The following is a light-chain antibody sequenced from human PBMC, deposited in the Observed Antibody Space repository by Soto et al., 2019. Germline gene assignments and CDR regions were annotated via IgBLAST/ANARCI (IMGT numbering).Light chain of an antibody. Sequence: ILMTQSPSSLSAFVGDRVTITCRASASISSWLAWYQQQPGKAPKLLIYKSSILENGVPSRFSGGGSGTEFTLTISSLQPDDFATYYCQQYGAFGQGTKVDIK. CDR2: KSS. CDR1: ASISSW. CDR3: QQYGA. V-gene: IGKV1-5*03. J-gene: IGKJ1*01.